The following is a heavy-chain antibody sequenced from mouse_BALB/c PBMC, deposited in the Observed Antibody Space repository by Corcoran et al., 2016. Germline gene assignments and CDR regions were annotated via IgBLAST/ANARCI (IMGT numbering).Heavy chain of an antibody. CDR1: GYTFTNYG. V-gene: IGHV9-1*02. Sequence: QIQLVQSGPALKKPGETVKISCKASGYTFTNYGMNWVKQSPGKGLKWMGWINTYTGEPTYADDFKGRFAFSFETSASTAYLQINNLKNEDMATYFCARAPVAYYAMDYWGQGTSVTVSS. CDR2: INTYTGEP. J-gene: IGHJ4*01. CDR3: ARAPVAYYAMDY.